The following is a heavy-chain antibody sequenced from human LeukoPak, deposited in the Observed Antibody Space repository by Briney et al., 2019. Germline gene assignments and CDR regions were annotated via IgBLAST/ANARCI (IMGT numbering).Heavy chain of an antibody. CDR3: ARGRAYCGGDCYPYYYYGMDV. D-gene: IGHD2-21*02. CDR2: ISYSGST. V-gene: IGHV4-59*01. Sequence: PSETLSLTCTVSGVSISSYYWSWIRQPPGKGLEWIGYISYSGSTNYNPSLKSRVTISVDTSRNQFSLKLSSVTAADTAVYYCARGRAYCGGDCYPYYYYGMDVWGQGTTVTVSS. J-gene: IGHJ6*02. CDR1: GVSISSYY.